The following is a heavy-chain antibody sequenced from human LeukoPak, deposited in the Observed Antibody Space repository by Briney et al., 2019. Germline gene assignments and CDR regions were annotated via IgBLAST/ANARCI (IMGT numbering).Heavy chain of an antibody. V-gene: IGHV3-23*01. CDR3: AKDGMATIYYYFDY. D-gene: IGHD5-24*01. Sequence: PGGSLRLSCAASGFTFSSYAMSWVRQAPGKGLEWVSAISGSGGNTYYAESVKGRFTIYRDNSKNTLYLQMNSLGAEDTAVYYCAKDGMATIYYYFDYWGQGTLVTVSS. CDR1: GFTFSSYA. CDR2: ISGSGGNT. J-gene: IGHJ4*02.